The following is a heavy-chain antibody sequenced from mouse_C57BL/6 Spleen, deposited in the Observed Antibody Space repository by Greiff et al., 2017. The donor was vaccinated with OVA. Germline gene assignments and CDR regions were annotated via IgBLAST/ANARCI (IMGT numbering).Heavy chain of an antibody. J-gene: IGHJ2*01. CDR3: TRGGYDY. CDR2: IDPETGGT. D-gene: IGHD2-2*01. CDR1: GNTFTAYE. V-gene: IGHV1-15*01. Sequence: QVQLQQSGAELVRPGASVTLSCKASGNTFTAYEMHWVKQTPVHGLEWIGAIDPETGGTAYNQKFKGKAILTADKSSSTAYMELRSLTSEDSAVYYCTRGGYDYWGQGTTLTVSS.